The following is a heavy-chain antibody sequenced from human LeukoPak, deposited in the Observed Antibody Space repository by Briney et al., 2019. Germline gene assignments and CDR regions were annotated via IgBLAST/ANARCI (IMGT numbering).Heavy chain of an antibody. Sequence: ALSLNCAVSEDSVASNSATWNWIRHSPSRTLDWLGKTYYRSKWYNDYAVSVKSRITINPDTSKNQFSLQLNSVTPEDTAVYYCARVGVGATRYFDYWGQGTLVTVSS. CDR2: TYYRSKWYN. CDR1: EDSVASNSAT. J-gene: IGHJ4*02. D-gene: IGHD1-26*01. V-gene: IGHV6-1*01. CDR3: ARVGVGATRYFDY.